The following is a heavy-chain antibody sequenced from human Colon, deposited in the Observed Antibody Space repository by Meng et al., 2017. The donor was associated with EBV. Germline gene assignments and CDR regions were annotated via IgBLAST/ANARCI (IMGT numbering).Heavy chain of an antibody. D-gene: IGHD6-19*01. Sequence: QSQLPESGPGLVKPSEXLSLTCSVSGGSISTSGYYWGWLRQPPGKGLEWIGSIGHSGFTYYTPSLKSRVAVSLDTSKSQFSLMLTSVTAADTAVYYCVRSSAWVRTGFDPWGQGTLVTVSS. CDR1: GGSISTSGYY. V-gene: IGHV4-39*01. J-gene: IGHJ5*02. CDR2: IGHSGFT. CDR3: VRSSAWVRTGFDP.